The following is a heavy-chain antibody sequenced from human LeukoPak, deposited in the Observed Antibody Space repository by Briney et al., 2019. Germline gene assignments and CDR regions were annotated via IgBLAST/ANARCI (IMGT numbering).Heavy chain of an antibody. V-gene: IGHV3-33*08. J-gene: IGHJ4*02. D-gene: IGHD1-7*01. CDR2: IWYDGSNK. Sequence: PGGSLRLSCAASGSTFSSYGMHWVRQAPGKGLEWVAVIWYDGSNKYYADSVKGRFTISRDNSKNTLYLQMNSLRAEDTAVYYCARDQRTTGFDYWGQGTLVTVSS. CDR3: ARDQRTTGFDY. CDR1: GSTFSSYG.